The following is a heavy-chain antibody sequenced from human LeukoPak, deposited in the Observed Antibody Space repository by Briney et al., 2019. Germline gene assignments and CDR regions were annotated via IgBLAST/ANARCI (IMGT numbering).Heavy chain of an antibody. Sequence: GGSLRLSCAASGFTFSSYWMSWVRQAPGKGLEGVANIKQDGSEKYYVDSVKGRFTISRDNAKNSLYLQMNSLRAEDTAVYYCARETYYDFWRKFDYWGQGTLVTVSS. CDR1: GFTFSSYW. D-gene: IGHD3-3*01. CDR3: ARETYYDFWRKFDY. V-gene: IGHV3-7*01. CDR2: IKQDGSEK. J-gene: IGHJ4*02.